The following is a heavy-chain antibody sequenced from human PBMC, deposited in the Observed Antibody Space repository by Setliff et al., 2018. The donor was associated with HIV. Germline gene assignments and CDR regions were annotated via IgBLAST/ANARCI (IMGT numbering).Heavy chain of an antibody. D-gene: IGHD3-10*01. CDR1: GGSISGHF. CDR2: IYSTGST. J-gene: IGHJ6*03. Sequence: PSETLSLTCSVSGGSISGHFWSWVRQSPGKGLEWLAYIYSTGSTTYNPSLKSRVTISVDTFKNQFSLKLNSVTAADTAVYYCTRRKYYGSGIYYGYYYYMDVWDKGTTVTVSS. V-gene: IGHV4-59*11. CDR3: TRRKYYGSGIYYGYYYYMDV.